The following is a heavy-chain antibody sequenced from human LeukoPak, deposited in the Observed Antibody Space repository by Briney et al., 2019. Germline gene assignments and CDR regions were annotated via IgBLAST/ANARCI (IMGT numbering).Heavy chain of an antibody. V-gene: IGHV3-30-3*01. J-gene: IGHJ4*02. Sequence: GGSLRLSCAASGFTFSSYAMHWVRQAPGKGLEWVAVISYDGSNKYYADSVKGRFTISRDNSKNTLYLQMNSLRAEDTAVYYCARDMADGYYDSSGYPLGYFDYWGQGTLVTVSS. D-gene: IGHD3-22*01. CDR2: ISYDGSNK. CDR1: GFTFSSYA. CDR3: ARDMADGYYDSSGYPLGYFDY.